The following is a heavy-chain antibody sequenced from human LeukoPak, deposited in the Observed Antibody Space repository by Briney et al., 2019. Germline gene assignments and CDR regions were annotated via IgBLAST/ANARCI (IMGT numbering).Heavy chain of an antibody. CDR3: ARDGGRSSSWYADY. CDR1: GFNFTSYW. CDR2: IKQDGSEK. Sequence: GGSLRLSCAASGFNFTSYWMTWVRQAPREGLEWVANIKQDGSEKYYVDSVKGRFTISRDNAKDSLYLQMNSLRAEDTAVYYCARDGGRSSSWYADYWGQGTLVTVSS. D-gene: IGHD6-13*01. J-gene: IGHJ4*02. V-gene: IGHV3-7*05.